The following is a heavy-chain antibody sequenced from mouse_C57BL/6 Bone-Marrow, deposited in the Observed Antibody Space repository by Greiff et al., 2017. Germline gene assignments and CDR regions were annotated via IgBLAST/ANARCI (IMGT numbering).Heavy chain of an antibody. CDR1: GYTFTSYW. CDR3: ALLWSYAMDY. V-gene: IGHV1-61*01. D-gene: IGHD1-1*02. J-gene: IGHJ4*01. Sequence: QVHVKQPGAELVRPGSSVKLSCKASGYTFTSYWMDWVKQRPGQGLEWIGNIYPSDSETHYNQKFKDKATLTVDKSSCTAYMQLSSLTSEDSAVYYCALLWSYAMDYWGQGTSVTVSS. CDR2: IYPSDSET.